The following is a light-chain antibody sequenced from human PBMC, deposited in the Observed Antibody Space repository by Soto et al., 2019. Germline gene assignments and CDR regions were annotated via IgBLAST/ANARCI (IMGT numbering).Light chain of an antibody. J-gene: IGLJ1*01. CDR2: EVT. V-gene: IGLV2-14*01. Sequence: STLTQPASVSVSPGQSITISCTGTSSDVVGYNYVSWYQQHPGKAPKLVIYEVTKRPSGVPDRFSGSKSGNTASLTVSGLQAEDEADYYCSSFTGASTIFGTGTKVTVL. CDR1: SSDVVGYNY. CDR3: SSFTGASTI.